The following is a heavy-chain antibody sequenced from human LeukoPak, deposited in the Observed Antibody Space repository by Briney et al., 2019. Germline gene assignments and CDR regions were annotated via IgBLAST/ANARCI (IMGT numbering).Heavy chain of an antibody. J-gene: IGHJ6*02. CDR2: ISYDGSNK. Sequence: GRSLRLSCAASGFTFSSYAMHWVRQAPGKGLEWVAVISYDGSNKYYADSVKGRSTISRDNSKNTLYLQMNSLRAEDTAVYYCARGRMIVVVIISGGMDVWGQGTAVTVSS. CDR3: ARGRMIVVVIISGGMDV. V-gene: IGHV3-30-3*01. D-gene: IGHD3-22*01. CDR1: GFTFSSYA.